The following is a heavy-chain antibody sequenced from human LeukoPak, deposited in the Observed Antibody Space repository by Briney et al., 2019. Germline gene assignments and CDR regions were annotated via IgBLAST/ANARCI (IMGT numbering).Heavy chain of an antibody. D-gene: IGHD2-15*01. J-gene: IGHJ4*02. Sequence: EASVKVSCKASGYTFSTYYMHWVRQAPGQGLEWMGVIDPSGGSTNYARKFQGRVTMTSDTSTSTVYMELSSLRSEDTAVYYCARGFCSGGSCYSYDYWGQGTLVTVSS. V-gene: IGHV1-46*01. CDR2: IDPSGGST. CDR1: GYTFSTYY. CDR3: ARGFCSGGSCYSYDY.